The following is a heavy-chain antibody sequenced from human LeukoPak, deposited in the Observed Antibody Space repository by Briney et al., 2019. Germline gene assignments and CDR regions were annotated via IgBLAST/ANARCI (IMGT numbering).Heavy chain of an antibody. D-gene: IGHD2-15*01. V-gene: IGHV3-23*01. CDR2: ISGSGTNT. CDR3: ARPPHGGYCSGGSCYSALYY. CDR1: GFTFSSYA. J-gene: IGHJ4*02. Sequence: GGSLRLSCAASGFTFSSYAMTWVRQAPGKGLEWVSVISGSGTNTDYADSVKGRFTISRDNAKNSLYLQMNSLRAEDTAVYYCARPPHGGYCSGGSCYSALYYWGQGTLVTVSS.